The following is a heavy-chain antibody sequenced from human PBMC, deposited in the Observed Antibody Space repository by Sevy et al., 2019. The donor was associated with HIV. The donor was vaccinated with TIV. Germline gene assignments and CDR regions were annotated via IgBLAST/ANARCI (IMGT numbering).Heavy chain of an antibody. J-gene: IGHJ6*02. D-gene: IGHD1-26*01. Sequence: GGSLRLSCIGSGFSFSYYGIHWVRQSPGKGLDWVALISHDGINEYYADSVKGRFTISRDNSKNTLYLEMNSLRNEDTAIYFCANAYSGSYSHSYLYALDVWGQGTTVTVS. CDR2: ISHDGINE. CDR1: GFSFSYYG. V-gene: IGHV3-30*18. CDR3: ANAYSGSYSHSYLYALDV.